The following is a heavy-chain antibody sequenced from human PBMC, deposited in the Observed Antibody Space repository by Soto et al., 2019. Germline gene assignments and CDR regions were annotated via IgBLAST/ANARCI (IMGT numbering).Heavy chain of an antibody. CDR2: IYHSGST. V-gene: IGHV4-30-2*01. CDR3: ARYDSGYDDSGYFDY. CDR1: GGSISSGGYS. J-gene: IGHJ4*02. Sequence: SETLSLTCAVSGGSISSGGYSWSWIRQPPGKGLEWIGYIYHSGSTYYNPSLKSRVTISVDRSKNQFSLKLSSVTAADTAVYYCARYDSGYDDSGYFDYWGQGTLVTVSS. D-gene: IGHD5-12*01.